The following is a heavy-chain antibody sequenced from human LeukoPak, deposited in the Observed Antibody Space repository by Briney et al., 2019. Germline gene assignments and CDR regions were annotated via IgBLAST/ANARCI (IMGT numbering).Heavy chain of an antibody. CDR3: ARDAGYIAYFDY. J-gene: IGHJ4*02. D-gene: IGHD2-2*02. CDR1: GFTFSSYG. Sequence: GGSLRLSCAASGFTFSSYGMHWVRQAPGKGLEWVAIIWYDGSNEYYPDSVKGRFTISRDNSKNTLYLQMNSLRAENTAVYYCARDAGYIAYFDYWGQGTLVTVSS. V-gene: IGHV3-33*01. CDR2: IWYDGSNE.